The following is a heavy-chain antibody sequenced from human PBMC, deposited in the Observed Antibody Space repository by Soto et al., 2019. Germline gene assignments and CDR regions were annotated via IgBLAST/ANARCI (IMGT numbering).Heavy chain of an antibody. J-gene: IGHJ6*02. CDR3: ARDSRADGGWLIKGDYYYYGMDV. Sequence: SQTLSLTCAISGDSVSSNSAAWNWIRQSPSRGLEWLGKTYYRSKWYNDYAVSVKSRITINPDTSKNQFSLQLNSVTPEDTAVYYCARDSRADGGWLIKGDYYYYGMDVWGQGTTVTVSS. CDR2: TYYRSKWYN. V-gene: IGHV6-1*01. D-gene: IGHD6-19*01. CDR1: GDSVSSNSAA.